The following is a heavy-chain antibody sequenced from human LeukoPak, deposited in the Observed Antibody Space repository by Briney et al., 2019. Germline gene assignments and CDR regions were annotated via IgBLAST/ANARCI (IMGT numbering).Heavy chain of an antibody. J-gene: IGHJ4*02. CDR1: GFTFNTNA. D-gene: IGHD5-12*01. CDR2: ISGRTGGS. Sequence: GGSLRLSCAASGFTFNTNAMSWVRQAPGKGLEWVSAISGRTGGSYYADSVKGRFTISRDNSKSTLYLQMDSLRAEDTAVYYCAKCGNSGCHLIDYWGQGTLVTVSS. V-gene: IGHV3-23*01. CDR3: AKCGNSGCHLIDY.